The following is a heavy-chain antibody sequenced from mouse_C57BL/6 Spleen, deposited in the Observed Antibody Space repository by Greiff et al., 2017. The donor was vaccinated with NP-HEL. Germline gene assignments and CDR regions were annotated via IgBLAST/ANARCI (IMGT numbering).Heavy chain of an antibody. CDR3: ARGITTALFDY. J-gene: IGHJ2*01. D-gene: IGHD1-2*01. Sequence: QVQLKQPGAELVMPGASVKLSCKASGYTFTSYWMHWVKQRPGQGLEWIGEIDPSDSYTNYNQKFKGKSTLTVDKSSSTAYMQLSSLTSEDSAVYYCARGITTALFDYWGQGTTLTVSS. CDR2: IDPSDSYT. CDR1: GYTFTSYW. V-gene: IGHV1-69*01.